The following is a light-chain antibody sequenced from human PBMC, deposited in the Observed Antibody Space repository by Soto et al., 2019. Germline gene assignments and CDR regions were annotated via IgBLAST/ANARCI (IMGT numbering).Light chain of an antibody. CDR1: SSDVGGYNY. CDR2: EVN. CDR3: SSYAGSSNV. V-gene: IGLV2-8*01. J-gene: IGLJ1*01. Sequence: ALTRPPSASGSPGQSVAISCTGTSSDVGGYNYVSWYQQHPGKAPKLMIYEVNKRPSGVPDRFSGSKSGNTASLTVSGLQAEDEADYYCSSYAGSSNVFGTGTKVTVL.